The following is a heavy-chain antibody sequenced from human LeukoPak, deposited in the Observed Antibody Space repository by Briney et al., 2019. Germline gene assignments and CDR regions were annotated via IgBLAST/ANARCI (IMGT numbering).Heavy chain of an antibody. D-gene: IGHD3-16*01. J-gene: IGHJ4*02. CDR1: GFTFSSYV. CDR3: AKDSLGGSQPV. Sequence: PGGSLRLSCAASGFTFSSYVMHWVRQAPGKGLEWVALISYDGSNKYYADSVKGRFTISRDNAKNSLYLQMNSLRAEDTALYYCAKDSLGGSQPVWGQGTLVTVSS. V-gene: IGHV3-30-3*01. CDR2: ISYDGSNK.